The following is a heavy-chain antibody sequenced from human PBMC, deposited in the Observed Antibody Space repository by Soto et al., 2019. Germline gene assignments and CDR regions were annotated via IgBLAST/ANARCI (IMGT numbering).Heavy chain of an antibody. D-gene: IGHD3-3*01. Sequence: LRLSCAASGFTFSVQWMSWVRQAPGKGLEWVATINQDVSERYYVDSVKGRFSISRDNAKNSLYLQMNSLRAEDTAVYYCTTEEWYYFPSWGQGTLVTVSS. J-gene: IGHJ4*02. CDR3: TTEEWYYFPS. CDR2: INQDVSER. V-gene: IGHV3-7*03. CDR1: GFTFSVQW.